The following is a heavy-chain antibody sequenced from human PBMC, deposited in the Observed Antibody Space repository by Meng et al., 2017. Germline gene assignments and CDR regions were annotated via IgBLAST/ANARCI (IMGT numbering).Heavy chain of an antibody. D-gene: IGHD3-22*01. J-gene: IGHJ4*02. Sequence: GDSLKISCAASGFTFSSYAMSWVRQAPGKGLEWVSAISGSGGSTYYADSVKGRFTISRDNSKNTLYLQMNSLRAEDTAVYYCASDTYYYDSSGPSYFDYWGQGTLVTVSS. CDR1: GFTFSSYA. V-gene: IGHV3-23*01. CDR3: ASDTYYYDSSGPSYFDY. CDR2: ISGSGGST.